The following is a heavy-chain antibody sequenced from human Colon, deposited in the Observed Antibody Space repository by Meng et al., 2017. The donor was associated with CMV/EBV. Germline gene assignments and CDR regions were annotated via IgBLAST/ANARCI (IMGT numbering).Heavy chain of an antibody. CDR3: ARKYYYDSSGFYRGGMDV. CDR2: IKQDESEK. Sequence: GESLKISCAASGFTFSSYWMSWVRQAPGKGLEWVANIKQDESEKYYVDSVKGRFTISRDNAKNSLYLQMNSLRAEDTAVYYCARKYYYDSSGFYRGGMDVWGQGTTVTVSS. D-gene: IGHD3-22*01. J-gene: IGHJ6*02. CDR1: GFTFSSYW. V-gene: IGHV3-7*01.